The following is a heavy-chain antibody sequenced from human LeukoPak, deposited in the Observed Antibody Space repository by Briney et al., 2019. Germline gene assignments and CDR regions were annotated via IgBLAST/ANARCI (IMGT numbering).Heavy chain of an antibody. D-gene: IGHD3-3*01. J-gene: IGHJ4*02. CDR1: GGTFISYA. V-gene: IGHV1-69*06. CDR2: IIPIFGTA. Sequence: SVKVSCKASGGTFISYAISWVRQAPGQGLEWMGGIIPIFGTANYAQKFQGRVTITADKSTSTAYMELSSLRSEDTAVYYCALYYGDPYFDYWGQGTLVTVSS. CDR3: ALYYGDPYFDY.